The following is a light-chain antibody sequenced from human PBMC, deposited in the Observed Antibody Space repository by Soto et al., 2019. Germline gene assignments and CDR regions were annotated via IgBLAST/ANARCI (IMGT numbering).Light chain of an antibody. V-gene: IGLV3-25*03. J-gene: IGLJ2*01. CDR1: ALPKQY. Sequence: SYELTQPPSLSVSPGQTARITCSGDALPKQYVYWYQQKSGQAPVLVIYKDTERHSGIPERFSGSTSGTIVTLTITGAQAEDEADYYCQSADSSGSYKVFGGGTKLTVL. CDR3: QSADSSGSYKV. CDR2: KDT.